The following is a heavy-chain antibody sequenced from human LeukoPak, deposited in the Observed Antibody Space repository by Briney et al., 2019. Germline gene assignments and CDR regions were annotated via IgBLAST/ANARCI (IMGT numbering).Heavy chain of an antibody. CDR1: GGSISSYY. J-gene: IGHJ6*02. Sequence: PSETLSLTCTVSGGSISSYYWSWIRQPPGKGLEWIGYIYYSGSTNYNPSLKSRVTISVDTSKNQFSLKLSSVTAADTAVYYCARGLIAAAGTGYYGMDVWGQGTTVTVSS. CDR3: ARGLIAAAGTGYYGMDV. V-gene: IGHV4-59*01. CDR2: IYYSGST. D-gene: IGHD6-13*01.